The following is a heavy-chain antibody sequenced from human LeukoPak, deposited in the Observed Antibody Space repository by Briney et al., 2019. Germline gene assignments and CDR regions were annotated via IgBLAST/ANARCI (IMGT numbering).Heavy chain of an antibody. J-gene: IGHJ4*02. Sequence: SETLSLTCTVSGGSISSGGYYWSWIRQHPGTGLEWLGYIYYSGSTYYNPSLKSRITISVDTSKNQFSLKLSSVTAADTAVYYCAGGYCGGDCYPLGALNPVDYWGQGTLVTVSS. CDR3: AGGYCGGDCYPLGALNPVDY. CDR2: IYYSGST. V-gene: IGHV4-31*03. D-gene: IGHD2-21*02. CDR1: GGSISSGGYY.